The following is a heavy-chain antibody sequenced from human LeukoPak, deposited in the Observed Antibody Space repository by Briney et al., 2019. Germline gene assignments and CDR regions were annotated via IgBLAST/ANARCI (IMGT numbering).Heavy chain of an antibody. CDR1: GFTFNSYN. Sequence: GGSLRLSCAASGFTFNSYNINWVRQAPGKGLEWVSYISSSSSTIYYADSVKGRFTITRDSAKTSLFLRMNSLRDEDTAVYYCARAYSSSSGRDASDSWGLGTLVTVSS. CDR3: ARAYSSSSGRDASDS. CDR2: ISSSSSTI. J-gene: IGHJ3*02. V-gene: IGHV3-48*02. D-gene: IGHD6-6*01.